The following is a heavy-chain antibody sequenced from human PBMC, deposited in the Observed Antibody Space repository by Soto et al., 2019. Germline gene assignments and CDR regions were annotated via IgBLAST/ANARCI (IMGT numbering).Heavy chain of an antibody. V-gene: IGHV4-59*01. CDR2: IYYSGST. J-gene: IGHJ5*02. CDR3: ARARGSGVAGGWTTNWFEP. CDR1: GGSISSYY. D-gene: IGHD6-19*01. Sequence: SETLSLTCTVSGGSISSYYWSWIRQPPGKGLEWIGYIYYSGSTNYNPSLKSRVTTSVDTSKNQFSLKLSSVTAADTAVYYCARARGSGVAGGWTTNWFEPWGQGTLVTVS.